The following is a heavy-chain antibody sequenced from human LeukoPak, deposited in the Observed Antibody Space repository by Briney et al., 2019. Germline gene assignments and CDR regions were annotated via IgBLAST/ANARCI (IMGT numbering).Heavy chain of an antibody. Sequence: SETLSLTCAVYGGSFSGYYWSWIRQPPGKGLEWIGYIYYSGSTYYNPSLKSRVTISVDTSKNQFSLKLSSVTAADTAVYYCARVRITMVRGVIRPNYFDYWGQGTLVTVSS. J-gene: IGHJ4*02. CDR1: GGSFSGYY. D-gene: IGHD3-10*01. V-gene: IGHV4-34*09. CDR2: IYYSGST. CDR3: ARVRITMVRGVIRPNYFDY.